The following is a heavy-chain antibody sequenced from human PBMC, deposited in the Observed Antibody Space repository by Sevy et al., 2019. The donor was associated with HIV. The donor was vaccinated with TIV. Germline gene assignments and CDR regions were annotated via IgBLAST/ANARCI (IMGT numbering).Heavy chain of an antibody. J-gene: IGHJ6*02. V-gene: IGHV3-30*02. CDR2: IRYDGSNK. CDR3: AKEKDTAIVVYYYYGMDV. CDR1: GFTFSSYG. Sequence: GGSLRLSCAASGFTFSSYGMHWVRQAPGKGLEWVAFIRYDGSNKYYADSVKGRFTISRDNSKNTLYLQMNSLRAEDMAVYYCAKEKDTAIVVYYYYGMDVWGPGTTVTVSS. D-gene: IGHD5-18*01.